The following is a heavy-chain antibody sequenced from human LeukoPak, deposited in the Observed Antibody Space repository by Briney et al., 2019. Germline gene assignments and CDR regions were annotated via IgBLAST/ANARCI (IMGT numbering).Heavy chain of an antibody. J-gene: IGHJ4*02. V-gene: IGHV3-23*01. CDR2: IGGGGRTT. Sequence: GGSLRLSCAAPGFTFSTFAMSWVRQAPGKGLEWVSVIGGGGRTTYYADSVKGRFTISRDNSKNTLFLQMNSLRVEDTAIYYCAREAAHFDYWGQGTLVTVSS. CDR1: GFTFSTFA. D-gene: IGHD6-6*01. CDR3: AREAAHFDY.